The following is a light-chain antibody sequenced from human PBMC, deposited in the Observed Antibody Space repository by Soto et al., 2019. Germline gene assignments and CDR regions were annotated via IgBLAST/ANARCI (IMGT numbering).Light chain of an antibody. CDR2: ATS. CDR3: QHYNSYSEA. Sequence: DIQMTQSPSSLSASVGDRVTITCRASQNVAHFLNWYQQKPGKAPKLLIYATSSLHSGVPSRFSGSGFGTDFTLTISSLQTEDFATYYCQHYNSYSEAFGLGTKVDIK. J-gene: IGKJ1*01. CDR1: QNVAHF. V-gene: IGKV1-39*01.